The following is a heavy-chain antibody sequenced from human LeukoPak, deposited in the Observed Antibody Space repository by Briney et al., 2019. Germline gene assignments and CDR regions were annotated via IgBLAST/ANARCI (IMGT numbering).Heavy chain of an antibody. V-gene: IGHV1-2*02. J-gene: IGHJ4*02. CDR1: GYTFTGYY. CDR2: INSNSGGT. Sequence: ASVKVSCKASGYTFTGYYMHWVRQAPGQGLEWMGWINSNSGGTDYAQKFQGRVTMTRDTSISTAYMELSRLRSDDTAVYYCARGGRRITMVRGVMGCDYWGQGTLATVSS. CDR3: ARGGRRITMVRGVMGCDY. D-gene: IGHD3-10*01.